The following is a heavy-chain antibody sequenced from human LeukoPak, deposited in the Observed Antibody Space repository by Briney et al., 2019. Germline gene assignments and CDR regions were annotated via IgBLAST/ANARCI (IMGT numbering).Heavy chain of an antibody. Sequence: GGSLRLSCVASGFTFSNYAMNWVRQAPGKGLEWVSSVSSSGTYIYYADTDSVKGRFTISRDNAKNSLYLQMNSLRAEDTGVYYCARSELGYYYYYVDVWGKGTTVTVSS. CDR3: ARSELGYYYYYVDV. CDR1: GFTFSNYA. CDR2: VSSSGTYI. V-gene: IGHV3-21*01. D-gene: IGHD7-27*01. J-gene: IGHJ6*03.